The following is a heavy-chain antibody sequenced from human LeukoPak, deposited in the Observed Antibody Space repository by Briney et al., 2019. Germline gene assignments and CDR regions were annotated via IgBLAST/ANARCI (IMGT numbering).Heavy chain of an antibody. J-gene: IGHJ4*02. Sequence: SETLSLTCTVSGGSISSSYWSWLRQPPGKGLEWIGYIYTSGSTNYNPSLKSRVTILVDTSKNQFSLNLSSVTAADTAVYYCARRRSGGRDFDYWGRGTLVTVSS. CDR3: ARRRSGGRDFDY. D-gene: IGHD2-15*01. V-gene: IGHV4-4*09. CDR2: IYTSGST. CDR1: GGSISSSY.